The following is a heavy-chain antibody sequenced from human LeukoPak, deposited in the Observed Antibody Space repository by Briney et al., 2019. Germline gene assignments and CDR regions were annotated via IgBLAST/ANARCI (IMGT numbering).Heavy chain of an antibody. CDR2: INHSGST. J-gene: IGHJ5*02. CDR1: GGSSSGYY. D-gene: IGHD6-13*01. Sequence: SETLSLTCAVYGGSSSGYYWSWIRQPPGKGLGWIGEINHSGSTNYNPSLKSRVTISVDTSKNQFSLKLSSVTAADTAVYYCARGWAAAAGRGWFDPWGQGTLVTVSS. CDR3: ARGWAAAAGRGWFDP. V-gene: IGHV4-34*01.